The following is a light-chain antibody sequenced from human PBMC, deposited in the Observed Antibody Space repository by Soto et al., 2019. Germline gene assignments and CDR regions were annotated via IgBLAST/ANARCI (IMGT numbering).Light chain of an antibody. Sequence: QSVLTQSPSASGTPGQRVTISCSGSASTIGRNYVYWYQQLPGTAPKLLIYRNSQRPSGVPDRFSGSKSGTSASLAISGLRSEDEADYYCAAWDDNLSGFYVFGAGTKLTVL. CDR1: ASTIGRNY. V-gene: IGLV1-47*01. CDR3: AAWDDNLSGFYV. CDR2: RNS. J-gene: IGLJ1*01.